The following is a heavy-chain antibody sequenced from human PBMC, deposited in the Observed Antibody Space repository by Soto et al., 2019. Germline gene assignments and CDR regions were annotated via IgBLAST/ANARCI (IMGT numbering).Heavy chain of an antibody. CDR2: IHCSGST. V-gene: IGHV4-30-4*01. D-gene: IGHD3-22*01. CDR3: ARAAKTYYYDSSGYYYTFDI. Sequence: QVQLQESGPGLVKPSQTLSLTCTVSGGSISSGDSYWSWIRQPPGRGLEWIGYIHCSGSTYYTPSLKSRVTISVDTSKNQFSLKLSSVTAADTAVYYCARAAKTYYYDSSGYYYTFDIWGQGTMVTVSS. CDR1: GGSISSGDSY. J-gene: IGHJ3*02.